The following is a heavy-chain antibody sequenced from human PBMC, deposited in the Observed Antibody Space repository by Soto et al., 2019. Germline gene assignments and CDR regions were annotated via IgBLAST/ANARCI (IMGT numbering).Heavy chain of an antibody. Sequence: SETLSLTCTVSGGSISSYYWSWIRQPPGKGLEWIGYIYYSGSTNYNPSHKSRLTISVDTTKNQYSLKLSSVTAADTAVYYCARRNCYDSSGYDYWGQGTLVTVSS. D-gene: IGHD3-22*01. CDR2: IYYSGST. J-gene: IGHJ4*02. CDR1: GGSISSYY. CDR3: ARRNCYDSSGYDY. V-gene: IGHV4-59*08.